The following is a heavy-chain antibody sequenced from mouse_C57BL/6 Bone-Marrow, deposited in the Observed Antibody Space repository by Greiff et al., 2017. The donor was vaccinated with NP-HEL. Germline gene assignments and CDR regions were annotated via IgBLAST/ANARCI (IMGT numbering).Heavy chain of an antibody. CDR2: IHPNSGST. J-gene: IGHJ2*01. D-gene: IGHD1-1*01. V-gene: IGHV1-64*01. CDR1: GYTFTSYW. Sequence: QVQLQQSGAELVKPGASVKLSCKASGYTFTSYWMHWVKQRPGQGLEWIGMIHPNSGSTNYNEKFKSKATLTVDKSSSTAYMQLSSLTSEDSAVYYCARAGYYGSSFLYYFDYWGQGTTLTVSS. CDR3: ARAGYYGSSFLYYFDY.